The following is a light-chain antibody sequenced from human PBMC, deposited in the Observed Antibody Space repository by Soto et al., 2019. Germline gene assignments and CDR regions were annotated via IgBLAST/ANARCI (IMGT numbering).Light chain of an antibody. J-gene: IGKJ5*01. CDR1: QWFSGRN. CDR3: QQYGTRIT. V-gene: IGKV3D-20*01. CDR2: NSY. Sequence: EIVLTQSPATLSLSPGERVSLSCGASQWFSGRNLAWYQQKPGESHRLLIYNSYIRASGVPDRFRGSWSGTDITLTITRLEPEDFAVYYRQQYGTRITFGQGTRLE.